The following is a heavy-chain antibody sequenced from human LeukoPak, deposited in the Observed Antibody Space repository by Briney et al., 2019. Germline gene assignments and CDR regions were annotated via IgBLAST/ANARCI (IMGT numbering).Heavy chain of an antibody. CDR2: INHSGST. Sequence: SETLSLTCAVYGGSFSGYYWSWIRQPPGKGLEWIGEINHSGSTNYNPSLKSRVTISVDTSKNQFSLKLSSVTAADTAVYYCARSPGIAVAGTAKMYYFDYWGQGTLVTVSS. J-gene: IGHJ4*02. D-gene: IGHD6-19*01. CDR1: GGSFSGYY. CDR3: ARSPGIAVAGTAKMYYFDY. V-gene: IGHV4-34*01.